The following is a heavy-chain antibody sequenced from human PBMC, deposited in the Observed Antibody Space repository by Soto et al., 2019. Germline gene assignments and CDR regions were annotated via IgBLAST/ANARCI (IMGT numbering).Heavy chain of an antibody. CDR3: AKAPPEYSRPDY. D-gene: IGHD6-6*01. J-gene: IGHJ4*02. CDR2: ISYDGSNK. V-gene: IGHV3-30*18. Sequence: GGSLRLSCGASGFTFSSYGMHWVRQAPGKGLEWVAVISYDGSNKYYADSVKGRFTISRDNSKNTLYLQMNSLRAEDTAVYYCAKAPPEYSRPDYWGQGTLVTVSS. CDR1: GFTFSSYG.